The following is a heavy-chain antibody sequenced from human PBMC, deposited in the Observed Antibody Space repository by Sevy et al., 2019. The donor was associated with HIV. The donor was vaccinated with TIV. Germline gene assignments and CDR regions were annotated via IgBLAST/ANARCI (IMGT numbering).Heavy chain of an antibody. D-gene: IGHD1-26*01. V-gene: IGHV1-18*01. Sequence: ASVKVSCKASGYTFTSYGISWVRQAPGQGLEWMGWISAYNGNTNYAQKLQGRVTMTTDTSTSTAYMELRSLRSDDTAVYYCARDLLRFGGSYRTNNRFDPWGQGTLVTVSS. CDR3: ARDLLRFGGSYRTNNRFDP. CDR2: ISAYNGNT. CDR1: GYTFTSYG. J-gene: IGHJ5*02.